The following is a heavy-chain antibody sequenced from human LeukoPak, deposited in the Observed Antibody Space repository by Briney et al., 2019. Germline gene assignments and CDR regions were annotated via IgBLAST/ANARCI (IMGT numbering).Heavy chain of an antibody. V-gene: IGHV3-20*04. CDR1: GFTFDDYG. D-gene: IGHD5-12*01. J-gene: IGHJ4*02. CDR2: INWNGGST. CDR3: ARDPSGHNYYFDY. Sequence: GSLRLSCAASGFTFDDYGMSWVRQAPGKGLECVSGINWNGGSTGYAGSVKGRFTVSRDNAKNSLFLQMSSLRAEDTALYYCARDPSGHNYYFDYWGQGTLVTVSS.